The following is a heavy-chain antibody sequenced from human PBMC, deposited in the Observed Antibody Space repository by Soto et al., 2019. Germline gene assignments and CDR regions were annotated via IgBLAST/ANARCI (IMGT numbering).Heavy chain of an antibody. J-gene: IGHJ2*01. CDR3: ARGYCSGGRCPKLWYFDL. CDR1: GDSISSYY. Sequence: QVQLQESGPGLVKPSETLSLTFTVSGDSISSYYWSWIRQPPGKGLEWIGDISYSGSTNQNPSLKSRVTISLDTSKSQFSLKLSSVTAADTAVYYCARGYCSGGRCPKLWYFDLWGRGTLVTVSS. V-gene: IGHV4-59*01. CDR2: ISYSGST. D-gene: IGHD2-15*01.